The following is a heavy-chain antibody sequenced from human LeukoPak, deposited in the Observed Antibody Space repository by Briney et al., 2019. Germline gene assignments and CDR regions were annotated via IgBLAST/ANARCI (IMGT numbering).Heavy chain of an antibody. CDR3: ARVSAWSSTSHSTYGMDV. V-gene: IGHV4-34*01. Sequence: SETLSLTCAVYGGSFSGYYWSWIRQPPGKGLEWIGEINHSGSTNYNPSLKSRVTISVDTSKNQSSLKLSSVTAADTAVYYCARVSAWSSTSHSTYGMDVWGQGTTVTVSS. CDR1: GGSFSGYY. D-gene: IGHD2-2*01. J-gene: IGHJ6*02. CDR2: INHSGST.